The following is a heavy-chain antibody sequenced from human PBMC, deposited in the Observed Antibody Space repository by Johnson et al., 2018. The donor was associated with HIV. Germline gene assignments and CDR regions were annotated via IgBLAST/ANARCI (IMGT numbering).Heavy chain of an antibody. CDR2: IRYDGSNK. D-gene: IGHD4-17*01. J-gene: IGHJ3*02. V-gene: IGHV3-30*02. CDR3: AKDIDLWATVTTLVLAFDI. CDR1: GFTFSSYG. Sequence: QVQLVESGGGVVQPGGSLRPSCAASGFTFSSYGMHWVRQAPGKGLEWVAFIRYDGSNKYYADSVKGRFTISRDNSKNTLYLQMNSLRAEDTAVYYCAKDIDLWATVTTLVLAFDIWGQGTMVTVSS.